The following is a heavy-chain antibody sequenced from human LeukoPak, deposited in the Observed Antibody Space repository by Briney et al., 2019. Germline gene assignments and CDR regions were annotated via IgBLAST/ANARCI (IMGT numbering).Heavy chain of an antibody. Sequence: GSSVKVSCKASGGTFSSYAISWVRQAPGQGLEWMGGIIPIFGTANYAQKYQGRVTITADESTSTAYMELSSLRSEDTAVYYCARDLPGSMITFGGAADWGQGTLVTVSS. CDR2: IIPIFGTA. D-gene: IGHD3-16*01. V-gene: IGHV1-69*01. CDR1: GGTFSSYA. CDR3: ARDLPGSMITFGGAAD. J-gene: IGHJ4*02.